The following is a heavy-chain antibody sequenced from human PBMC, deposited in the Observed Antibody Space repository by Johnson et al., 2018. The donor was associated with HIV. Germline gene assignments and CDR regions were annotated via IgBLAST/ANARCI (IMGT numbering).Heavy chain of an antibody. D-gene: IGHD3-22*01. CDR1: GFTFDDYA. CDR2: ISWNSGSI. CDR3: AKDLDDSSGYYRPEVDFDI. V-gene: IGHV3-9*01. Sequence: EVQLVESGGGVVRPGGSLRLSCAASGFTFDDYAMHWVRQAPGKGLEWVSGISWNSGSIGYADSVKGRFTISRDNAKNSLYLQMNSLRAEDTALYYCAKDLDDSSGYYRPEVDFDIWGQGTMVTVSS. J-gene: IGHJ3*02.